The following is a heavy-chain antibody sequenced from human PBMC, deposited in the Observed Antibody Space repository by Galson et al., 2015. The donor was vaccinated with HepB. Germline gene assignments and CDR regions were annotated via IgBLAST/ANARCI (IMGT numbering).Heavy chain of an antibody. J-gene: IGHJ3*02. CDR1: GYTFTSYA. Sequence: SVKVSCKDSGYTFTSYAMNWVRQAPGQGLEWMGWIKTNTGNPTYAQGFTGRFVFSLDTSVSTAYLQISSLKAEDTAVYYCARGFPGDYYDSSGYSDDAFDIWGQGTMVTVSS. CDR3: ARGFPGDYYDSSGYSDDAFDI. D-gene: IGHD3-22*01. V-gene: IGHV7-4-1*02. CDR2: IKTNTGNP.